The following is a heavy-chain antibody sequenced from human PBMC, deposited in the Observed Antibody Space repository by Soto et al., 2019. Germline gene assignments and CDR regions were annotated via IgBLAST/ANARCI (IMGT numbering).Heavy chain of an antibody. J-gene: IGHJ6*04. CDR1: GGSISSYY. Sequence: SETLSLTCTVSGGSISSYYWSWIRQPPGKGLEWIGYIYYSGSTNYNPSLKSRVTISVDTSKNQFSLKLSSVTAADTAVYYCARAGIAGEIRGTLMSVWGKGTTVTVSS. CDR2: IYYSGST. D-gene: IGHD6-13*01. V-gene: IGHV4-59*01. CDR3: ARAGIAGEIRGTLMSV.